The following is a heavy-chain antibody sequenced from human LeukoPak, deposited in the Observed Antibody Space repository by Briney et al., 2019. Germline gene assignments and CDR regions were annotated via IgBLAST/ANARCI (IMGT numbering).Heavy chain of an antibody. D-gene: IGHD3-3*01. J-gene: IGHJ6*02. Sequence: GGSLRLSCTASGFTFSSYAMHWVRQAPGKGLEWVAVISYDGSNKYYADSVKGRFTISRDNSKNTLYLQMNSLRVEDTAVYYCARKGGSRFLGRYKYYGLDVWGQGTTVTVS. CDR2: ISYDGSNK. V-gene: IGHV3-30-3*01. CDR3: ARKGGSRFLGRYKYYGLDV. CDR1: GFTFSSYA.